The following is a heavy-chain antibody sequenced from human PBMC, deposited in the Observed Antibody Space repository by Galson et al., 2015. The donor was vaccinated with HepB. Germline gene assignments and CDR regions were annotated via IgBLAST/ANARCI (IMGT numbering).Heavy chain of an antibody. Sequence: SVKVSCKASGVTFSNFAISWVRQAPGQGLEWMGSIIPMFGVLHLARKFQGRVTMTADASTNTAYMELSNLRSEDTAVYFCARPNMDHEGSYCFDYWGQGTPVTVSS. CDR2: IIPMFGVL. V-gene: IGHV1-69*13. CDR3: ARPNMDHEGSYCFDY. CDR1: GVTFSNFA. D-gene: IGHD3-10*01. J-gene: IGHJ4*02.